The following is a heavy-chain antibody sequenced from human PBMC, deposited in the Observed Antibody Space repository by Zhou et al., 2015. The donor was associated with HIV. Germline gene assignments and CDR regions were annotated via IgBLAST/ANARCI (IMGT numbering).Heavy chain of an antibody. J-gene: IGHJ3*02. D-gene: IGHD3-3*01. CDR3: ASYPRITNEQGHAFDI. CDR1: GGTFSSYA. Sequence: QVQLVQSGAEVKKPGSSVKVSCKASGGTFSSYAISWVRQAPGQGLEWMGGIIPIFGTANYAQKFQGRVTITADESTSTAYMELSSLRSEDTAVYYCASYPRITNEQGHAFDIWGQGTMVTVSS. V-gene: IGHV1-69*01. CDR2: IIPIFGTA.